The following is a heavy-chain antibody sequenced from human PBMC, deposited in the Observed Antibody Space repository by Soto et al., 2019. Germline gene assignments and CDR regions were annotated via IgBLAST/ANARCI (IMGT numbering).Heavy chain of an antibody. V-gene: IGHV3-21*01. CDR1: GFMFSTYV. CDR2: INGRSNYK. Sequence: EVQLVESGGGLVKPGGSLRLSCATSGFMFSTYVMNLVGQDPGKGLVWVSSINGRSNYKYYANSVRGRFTISRDNAKNSRFLQMSSLTAEDTAVYYCAREDGIAGDTSAFDYWVHGTLVTVSS. CDR3: AREDGIAGDTSAFDY. J-gene: IGHJ4*01. D-gene: IGHD1-26*01.